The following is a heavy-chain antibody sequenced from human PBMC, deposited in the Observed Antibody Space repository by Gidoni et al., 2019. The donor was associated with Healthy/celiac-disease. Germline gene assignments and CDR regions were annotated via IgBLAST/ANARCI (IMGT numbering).Heavy chain of an antibody. CDR2: IYTSGST. V-gene: IGHV4-61*02. CDR3: ARDCGHYYGSGGIRWFDP. Sequence: QVQLQESGPGLVKPSQTLSLTCTVSGGSISSGRYYWSWLRQPAGKGLVWIGRIYTSGSTNYNPSLKSRVTISVDTSKNQFSLKLSSVTAADTAVYYCARDCGHYYGSGGIRWFDPWGQGTLVTVSS. J-gene: IGHJ5*02. CDR1: GGSISSGRYY. D-gene: IGHD3-10*01.